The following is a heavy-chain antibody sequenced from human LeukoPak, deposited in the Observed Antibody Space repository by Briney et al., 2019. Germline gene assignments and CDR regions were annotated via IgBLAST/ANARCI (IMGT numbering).Heavy chain of an antibody. Sequence: GGSLRLSCAASGFTFYDYAMSWVRQAPGKGLEWVSGINWSGVSTVYADSVKGRFTISRDNPKNSLFLQMNSLRAEDTAFYYCAKGKDTLNPYWYFDVWGRGTLVTVSS. CDR1: GFTFYDYA. V-gene: IGHV3-20*04. D-gene: IGHD2-15*01. CDR3: AKGKDTLNPYWYFDV. J-gene: IGHJ2*01. CDR2: INWSGVST.